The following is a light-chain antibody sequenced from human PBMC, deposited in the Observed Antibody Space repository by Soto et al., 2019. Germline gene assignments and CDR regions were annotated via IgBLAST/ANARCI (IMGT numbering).Light chain of an antibody. J-gene: IGKJ1*01. Sequence: EIVMTQSPATLCVSPGESATLSCRASQSVSNNLTWYQQKPGQPPRLLIYGASTRATGVPGRFSGSGSGTEFTLTISSLQSEDFAVYYCQQYNDWWTFGQGTKVEIK. CDR1: QSVSNN. CDR3: QQYNDWWT. CDR2: GAS. V-gene: IGKV3-15*01.